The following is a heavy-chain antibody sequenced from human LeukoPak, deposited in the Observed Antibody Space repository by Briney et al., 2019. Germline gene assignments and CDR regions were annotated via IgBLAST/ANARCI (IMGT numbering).Heavy chain of an antibody. V-gene: IGHV3-30*02. Sequence: GGSLRLSCAASGFTFSSYGMHWGRQAPGKRLGWVAFIRYEGSNKYYADSVKGRFTISRDNSKNTLYLQMNSLRAEDTAVYYCAKDPRGWQDWGQGTLVTVSS. CDR3: AKDPRGWQD. D-gene: IGHD2-15*01. CDR1: GFTFSSYG. J-gene: IGHJ4*02. CDR2: IRYEGSNK.